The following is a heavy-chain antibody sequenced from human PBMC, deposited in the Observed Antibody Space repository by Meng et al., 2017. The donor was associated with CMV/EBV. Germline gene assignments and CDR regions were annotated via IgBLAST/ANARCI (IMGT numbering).Heavy chain of an antibody. Sequence: QVQLGQSGAEVTQPGASVKVSCKASGYTFTGYYKHWMRQAPGQGHEWRRWINPNRGGTNYAQKFQGRVTMTRDTSISTAYMELSRLRSDDTAVYYCARDDGSLDYWGQRTLVTVSS. D-gene: IGHD2-15*01. CDR2: INPNRGGT. V-gene: IGHV1-2*02. CDR3: ARDDGSLDY. J-gene: IGHJ4*02. CDR1: GYTFTGYY.